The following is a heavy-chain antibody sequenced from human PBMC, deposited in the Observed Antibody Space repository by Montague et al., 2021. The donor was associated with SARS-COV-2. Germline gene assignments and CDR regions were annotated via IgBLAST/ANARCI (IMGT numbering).Heavy chain of an antibody. CDR1: GGPISSGGYY. CDR3: AWYVDSSGWLNPRGSGTFDY. D-gene: IGHD6-19*01. J-gene: IGHJ4*02. V-gene: IGHV4-31*03. Sequence: TLSLTCTVSGGPISSGGYYWSWIRQHPGKGLEWIGYIYYSGSTYYNPSLKSRVTISVDTSKNQFSLKLSSVTAADTAVYYCAWYVDSSGWLNPRGSGTFDYWGQGTLVTVSS. CDR2: IYYSGST.